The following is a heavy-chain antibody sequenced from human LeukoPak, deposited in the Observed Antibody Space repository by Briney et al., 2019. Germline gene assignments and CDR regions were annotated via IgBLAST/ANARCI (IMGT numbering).Heavy chain of an antibody. D-gene: IGHD6-19*01. CDR2: ILYSGST. CDR3: ARGRGRGWSSEVGAFDI. V-gene: IGHV4-59*01. J-gene: IGHJ3*02. Sequence: PSETLPLTCTVSGGSISSYYWTWIRQSPGKGLEWIGCILYSGSTNYNPSLKTQVTISIDTSKKRFSLNLSSVTAADTAVYYCARGRGRGWSSEVGAFDIWGQGRMVTVSS. CDR1: GGSISSYY.